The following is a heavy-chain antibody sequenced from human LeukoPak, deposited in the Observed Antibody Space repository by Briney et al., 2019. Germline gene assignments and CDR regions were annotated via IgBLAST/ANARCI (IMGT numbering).Heavy chain of an antibody. J-gene: IGHJ4*02. D-gene: IGHD4-17*01. Sequence: GGSLRLSCAASGFTFSSYTMSWVRQAPGKGLEWVSVIYSGGSTYYADSVKGRFTISRDNSKNTLYLQMNSLRAEDTAVYYCARVDYGDYGFDYWGQGTLVTVSS. CDR3: ARVDYGDYGFDY. CDR2: IYSGGST. V-gene: IGHV3-66*01. CDR1: GFTFSSYT.